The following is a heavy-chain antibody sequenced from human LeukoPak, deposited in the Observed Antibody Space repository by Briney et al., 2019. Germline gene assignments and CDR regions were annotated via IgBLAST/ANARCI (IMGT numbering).Heavy chain of an antibody. CDR2: ISGSGGST. CDR1: GFTFSSYA. J-gene: IGHJ4*02. Sequence: GGSLRLSCAASGFTFSSYAMSWVRQAPGKGLEWVSAISGSGGSTYYADSVKGRFTISRDNSKNTLYLQMNSLRAEDTAVYYCANGGSKSGGYSESDYWGQGTLVTVSS. V-gene: IGHV3-23*01. CDR3: ANGGSKSGGYSESDY. D-gene: IGHD1-26*01.